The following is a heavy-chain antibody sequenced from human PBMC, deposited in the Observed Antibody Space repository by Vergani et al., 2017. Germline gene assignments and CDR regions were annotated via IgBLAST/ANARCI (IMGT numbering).Heavy chain of an antibody. Sequence: QVQLQESGPGLVKPSQTLSLTCSVFGDSIHSGRFYWSWVRQSPGKGLEWMAFVSHDGNPYYNPSLESRLSISIDTSKNQFSLEVKSVTAADTALYYCTRLNIVLWADDSWGRGTLVTVSS. D-gene: IGHD2-8*01. CDR1: GDSIHSGRFY. V-gene: IGHV4-30-4*08. CDR3: TRLNIVLWADDS. J-gene: IGHJ4*02. CDR2: VSHDGNP.